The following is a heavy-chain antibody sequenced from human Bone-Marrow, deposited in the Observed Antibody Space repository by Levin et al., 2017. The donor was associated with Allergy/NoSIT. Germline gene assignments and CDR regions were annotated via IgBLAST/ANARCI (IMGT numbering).Heavy chain of an antibody. CDR2: ILPVADTA. CDR1: GGTFSSYL. D-gene: IGHD5-12*01. J-gene: IGHJ4*02. V-gene: IGHV1-69*11. Sequence: SVKVSCKASGGTFSSYLIDWVRQAPGQGLEWMGRILPVADTANYAQKFQGRVTITADESTSTAYMELSSLRSEDTAVYFCARGGDSAYHTWGQGTLVTVSS. CDR3: ARGGDSAYHT.